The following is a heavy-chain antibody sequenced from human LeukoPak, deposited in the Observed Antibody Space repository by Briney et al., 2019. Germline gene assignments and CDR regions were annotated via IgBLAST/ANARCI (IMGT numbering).Heavy chain of an antibody. CDR3: ARGIYDSSAYYFDY. CDR1: GXIFSRYX. J-gene: IGHJ4*02. CDR2: VSYDGTET. Sequence: XXXRXXXXASGXIFSRYXXXWGRQAPGKXLEXVAVVSYDGTETKYADSVKGRFTISRDNAKNSLYLQMNSLRAEDTAVYYCARGIYDSSAYYFDYWGQGTLVTVSS. V-gene: IGHV3-30*03. D-gene: IGHD3-22*01.